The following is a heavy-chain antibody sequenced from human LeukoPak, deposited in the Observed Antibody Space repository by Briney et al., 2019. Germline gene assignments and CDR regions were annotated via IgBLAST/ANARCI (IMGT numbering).Heavy chain of an antibody. J-gene: IGHJ4*02. CDR3: AREEALGSGSFDY. D-gene: IGHD1-26*01. V-gene: IGHV4-61*01. CDR2: IYYSGST. CDR1: GYSISSGYY. Sequence: SETLSLTCTVSGYSISSGYYWGWIRQPPGKGLEWIGYIYYSGSTNYNPSLKSRVTISVDTSKNQFSLKLGSVTAADTAVYYCAREEALGSGSFDYWGQGTLVTVSS.